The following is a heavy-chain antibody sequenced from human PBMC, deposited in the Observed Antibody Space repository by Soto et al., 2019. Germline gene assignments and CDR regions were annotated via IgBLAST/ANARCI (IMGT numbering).Heavy chain of an antibody. CDR1: GFTFSSYG. Sequence: QVQLVESGGGVVQPGRSLRLSCAASGFTFSSYGMHWVRQAPGGGLEWVVVISYDGSIQYYTDSRKARFTISRDNSKSTLYLQMNSLRAEDTAVYYCAKEIRAYSSSWSFDYWGQGTLVTVSS. CDR2: ISYDGSIQ. J-gene: IGHJ4*02. D-gene: IGHD6-13*01. CDR3: AKEIRAYSSSWSFDY. V-gene: IGHV3-30*18.